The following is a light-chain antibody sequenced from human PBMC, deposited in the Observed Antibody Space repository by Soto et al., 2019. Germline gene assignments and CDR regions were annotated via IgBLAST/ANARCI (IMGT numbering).Light chain of an antibody. J-gene: IGLJ3*02. CDR1: SGHSSYI. CDR2: GEGSGSY. Sequence: QLVLTQSSSASASLGSSVRLTCTLSSGHSSYIIAWHQQQPGKAPRVLMKGEGSGSYDKGSGVPDRFSGSSSGADRYLTISNLQFEDEADYFCETWDNNTWVFGGGTKLTVL. CDR3: ETWDNNTWV. V-gene: IGLV4-60*02.